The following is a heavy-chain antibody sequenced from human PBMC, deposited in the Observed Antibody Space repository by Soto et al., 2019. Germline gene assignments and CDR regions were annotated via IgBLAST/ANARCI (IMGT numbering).Heavy chain of an antibody. CDR1: GFTFSSYT. Sequence: HPGGSLRLSCAASGFTFSSYTMSWVRQAPGKGLEWVSGIGGAGSTYYADSVKGRFTISRDNSKNTLYLQMNSLSAEDTAIYYCAKPLGPTTSYFDCWGQGTLVTVSS. CDR2: IGGAGST. V-gene: IGHV3-23*01. D-gene: IGHD1-26*01. CDR3: AKPLGPTTSYFDC. J-gene: IGHJ4*02.